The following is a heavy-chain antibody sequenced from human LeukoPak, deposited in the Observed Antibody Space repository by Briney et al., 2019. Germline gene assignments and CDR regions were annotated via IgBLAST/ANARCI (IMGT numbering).Heavy chain of an antibody. CDR2: IYYSGSA. CDR1: GGSISTYY. Sequence: PSETLSLTCTVSGGSISTYYWSWIRQPPGKGLEWIGYIYYSGSANYNPSLESRVTISVDTSKNHFSLKLSSVTAADTAVYYCARHYGYSYGPDYWGQGTLVTVSP. V-gene: IGHV4-59*08. D-gene: IGHD5-18*01. CDR3: ARHYGYSYGPDY. J-gene: IGHJ4*02.